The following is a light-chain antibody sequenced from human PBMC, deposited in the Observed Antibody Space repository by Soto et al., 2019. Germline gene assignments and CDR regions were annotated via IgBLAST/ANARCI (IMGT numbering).Light chain of an antibody. CDR3: QQSYSTPLT. V-gene: IGKV1-39*01. J-gene: IGKJ4*01. Sequence: IQMTQSPASLSVSLGDRVTITCRASQSISSYLNWYQQKPGKAPKLLIYAASSLQSGVPSRFSGSGSGTDFTLTISSLQPEDFATYYCQQSYSTPLTFGGGTKVDIK. CDR2: AAS. CDR1: QSISSY.